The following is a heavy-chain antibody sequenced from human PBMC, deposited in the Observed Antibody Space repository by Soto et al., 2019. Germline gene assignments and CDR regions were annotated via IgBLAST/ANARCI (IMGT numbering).Heavy chain of an antibody. CDR2: ISYDGSNK. Sequence: GGSLRLSCAASGFTFSSYAMHWVRQAPGKGLEWVAVISYDGSNKYYADSVKGRFTISRDNSKNTLYLQMNSLRAEDTAVYYCANLGGIVVVPAAIPLNYWGQGTLVTVSS. D-gene: IGHD2-2*02. J-gene: IGHJ4*02. CDR1: GFTFSSYA. CDR3: ANLGGIVVVPAAIPLNY. V-gene: IGHV3-30-3*01.